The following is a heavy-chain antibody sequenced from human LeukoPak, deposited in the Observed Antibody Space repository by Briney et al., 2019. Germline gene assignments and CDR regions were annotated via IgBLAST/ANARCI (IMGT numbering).Heavy chain of an antibody. V-gene: IGHV3-11*04. D-gene: IGHD6-13*01. Sequence: GGSPRLSGAASGFTFSDYYMSWIRQAPGKGLEWVSFISSSGSSIDYADSVKGRFTISRDNAKNSLYLQMNSLRAEDTAVYYCARAAAASNYYYYYYMDVWGKGTTVTVSS. CDR2: ISSSGSSI. CDR1: GFTFSDYY. J-gene: IGHJ6*03. CDR3: ARAAAASNYYYYYYMDV.